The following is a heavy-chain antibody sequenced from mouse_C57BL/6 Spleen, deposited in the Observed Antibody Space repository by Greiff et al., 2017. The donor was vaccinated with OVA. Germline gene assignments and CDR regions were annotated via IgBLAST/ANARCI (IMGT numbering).Heavy chain of an antibody. J-gene: IGHJ1*03. Sequence: QVTLKESGPGILQPSQTLSLTCSFSGFSLSTFGMGVGWIRQPSGKGLEWLAHIWWDDDKYYNPALKSRLTISKDTSKNQVFLKIANVDTADTATYYCARPYYYGSSSYWYFDVWGTGTTVTVSS. CDR1: GFSLSTFGMG. D-gene: IGHD1-1*01. CDR2: IWWDDDK. CDR3: ARPYYYGSSSYWYFDV. V-gene: IGHV8-8*01.